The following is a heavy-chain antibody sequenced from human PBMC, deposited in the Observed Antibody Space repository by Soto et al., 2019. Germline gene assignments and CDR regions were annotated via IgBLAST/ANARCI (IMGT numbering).Heavy chain of an antibody. Sequence: GASVKVSCKASGGTFSSYTISWVRQAPGQGLEWMGRIIPILGMANYAQKFQGRVTITADKSTSTAYMELSSLRSEDTAVYYCASGSRAIAAAGHNYYYYGMDVWGQGTTVTVSS. CDR2: IIPILGMA. V-gene: IGHV1-69*02. D-gene: IGHD6-13*01. CDR3: ASGSRAIAAAGHNYYYYGMDV. J-gene: IGHJ6*02. CDR1: GGTFSSYT.